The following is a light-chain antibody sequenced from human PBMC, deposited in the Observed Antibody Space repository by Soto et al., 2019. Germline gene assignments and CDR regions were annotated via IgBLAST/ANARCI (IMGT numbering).Light chain of an antibody. V-gene: IGKV3-11*01. CDR1: QSVSSN. CDR3: HQRSSWPLT. CDR2: DAS. Sequence: EIVLTQSPGTLSLSPGERATLSCRAGQSVSSNLAWYQQKPGQPPRLLIYDASHRATGIPARFGGSGSGTDFTLTISNLEPEDFAVYYCHQRSSWPLTFGGGTKVDNK. J-gene: IGKJ4*01.